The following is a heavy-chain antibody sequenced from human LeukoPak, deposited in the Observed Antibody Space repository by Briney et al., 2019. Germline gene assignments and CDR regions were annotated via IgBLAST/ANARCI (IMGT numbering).Heavy chain of an antibody. J-gene: IGHJ6*02. CDR2: IIPIFGTA. Sequence: GASVRVSCKASGGTFSSYAISWVRQAPGQGLEWMGGIIPIFGTASYAQKFQGRVTITADESTSTAYMELSSLRSEDTAVYYCARARADLVYGMDVWGQGTTVTVSS. CDR1: GGTFSSYA. V-gene: IGHV1-69*13. CDR3: ARARADLVYGMDV.